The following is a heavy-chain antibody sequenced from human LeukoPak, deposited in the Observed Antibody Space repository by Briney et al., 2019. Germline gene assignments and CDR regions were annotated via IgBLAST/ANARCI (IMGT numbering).Heavy chain of an antibody. J-gene: IGHJ4*02. V-gene: IGHV3-7*01. CDR1: GFTFSSYW. Sequence: PGGSLRLSCAASGFTFSSYWMSWVRQAPGKGLEWVANIKQDGSEKYYVDSVKGRFTISRDNAKNSLYLQMNSLRAEDTAVYYYARDQDTAMVTSYFDYWGQGTLVTVSS. D-gene: IGHD5-18*01. CDR3: ARDQDTAMVTSYFDY. CDR2: IKQDGSEK.